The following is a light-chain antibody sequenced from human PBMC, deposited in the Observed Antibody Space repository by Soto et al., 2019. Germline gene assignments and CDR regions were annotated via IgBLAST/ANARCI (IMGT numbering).Light chain of an antibody. Sequence: DIQMTQSPSTLSASLGDRVTITCRASQSISSWLAWFQQKPGKAPKLLIYKASTLESGVPSRFSGSGSGTEFTLTISSLQPDDFATYYCQHYDFYSEYTFGQGTKLEIK. CDR3: QHYDFYSEYT. CDR2: KAS. CDR1: QSISSW. V-gene: IGKV1-5*03. J-gene: IGKJ2*01.